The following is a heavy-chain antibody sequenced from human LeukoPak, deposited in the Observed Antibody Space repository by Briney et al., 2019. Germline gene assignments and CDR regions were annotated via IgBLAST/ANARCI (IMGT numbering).Heavy chain of an antibody. CDR3: ARDPSSSGWYLDY. CDR1: GYTFTSYG. J-gene: IGHJ4*02. V-gene: IGHV1-18*01. D-gene: IGHD6-19*01. Sequence: ASVKVSCKASGYTFTSYGISWVRQAPGQGLEWMGWISAYNGDTNYAQKLQGRVTMTTDTSTSTAYMDLRSLGSDDTAVYYCARDPSSSGWYLDYWGQGTLVSVSS. CDR2: ISAYNGDT.